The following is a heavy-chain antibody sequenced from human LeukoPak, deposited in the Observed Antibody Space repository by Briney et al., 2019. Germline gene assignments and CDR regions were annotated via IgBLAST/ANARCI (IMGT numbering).Heavy chain of an antibody. CDR3: ASHGGDYPHLYDYCSMDV. J-gene: IGHJ6*02. Sequence: SETLSLTCSMSGGSIGSYYWRWIRQPPGRGLEWIGYNYNPSPKTRLTISLDPSNTPLTLNLTSVTSADTAVYYCASHGGDYPHLYDYCSMDVWGQGTTVTVS. V-gene: IGHV4-59*08. D-gene: IGHD4-11*01. CDR1: GGSIGSYY.